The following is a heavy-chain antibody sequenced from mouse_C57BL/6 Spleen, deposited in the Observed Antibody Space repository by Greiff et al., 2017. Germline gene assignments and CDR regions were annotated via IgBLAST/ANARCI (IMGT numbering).Heavy chain of an antibody. J-gene: IGHJ3*01. CDR3: AREGYDGSWFAY. D-gene: IGHD2-2*01. CDR2: IDPSDSET. V-gene: IGHV1-52*01. Sequence: VQLQQPGAELVRPGSSVKLSCKASVYTFTSYWMHWVKQRPIQGLEWIGNIDPSDSETHYNQKFKDKATLTVDKSSSTAYMQLSSLTSEDSAVYYCAREGYDGSWFAYWGQGTLVTVSA. CDR1: VYTFTSYW.